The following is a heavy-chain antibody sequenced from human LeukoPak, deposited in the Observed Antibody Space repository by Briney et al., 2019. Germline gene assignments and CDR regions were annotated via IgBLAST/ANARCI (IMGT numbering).Heavy chain of an antibody. V-gene: IGHV1-2*02. CDR1: GYIFTGYY. CDR2: INPNTGGT. D-gene: IGHD3-10*01. CDR3: ARERESGRSDAFDL. Sequence: GASVKVSCETSGYIFTGYYIHWVRQAPGQGLEWMGWINPNTGGTNYAQDFQGRVTMTRDTYVTTAYMELRSLRSDDTAVYFCARERESGRSDAFDLWGQGTMVTVSS. J-gene: IGHJ3*01.